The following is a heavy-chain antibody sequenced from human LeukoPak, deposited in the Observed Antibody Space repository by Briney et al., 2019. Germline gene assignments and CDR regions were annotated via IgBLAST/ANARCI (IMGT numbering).Heavy chain of an antibody. CDR3: ARGGNGYNYFDY. J-gene: IGHJ4*02. CDR1: NGSISGFY. D-gene: IGHD5-24*01. CDR2: IHHSETT. Sequence: KASETLSLTCTVSNGSISGFYWSWIRQTPEQGLEWIGYIHHSETTNYNPSLKSRVTISLDTSKNQFSLKLSSVTAADMAVYYCARGGNGYNYFDYWGQGPLVTVSS. V-gene: IGHV4-59*01.